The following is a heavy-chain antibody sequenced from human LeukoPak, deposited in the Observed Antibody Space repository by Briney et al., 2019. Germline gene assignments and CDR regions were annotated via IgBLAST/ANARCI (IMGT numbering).Heavy chain of an antibody. CDR3: ASMYSSGWPFDY. CDR1: GYTFTSYY. D-gene: IGHD6-19*01. J-gene: IGHJ4*02. V-gene: IGHV1-46*01. Sequence: VASVKVSCKASGYTFTSYYMHWVRQAPGQGLEWMGIINPSGGSTSYAQKFQGRVTMTRDTSTSTVYMELSSLRSEDTAVYYCASMYSSGWPFDYWGQGTLVPVSS. CDR2: INPSGGST.